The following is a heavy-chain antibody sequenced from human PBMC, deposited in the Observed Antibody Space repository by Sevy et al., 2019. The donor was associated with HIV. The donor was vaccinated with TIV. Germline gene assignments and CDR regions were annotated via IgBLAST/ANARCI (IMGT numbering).Heavy chain of an antibody. D-gene: IGHD3-3*01. V-gene: IGHV3-7*01. CDR3: ARDHDFWSGLDS. CDR1: GFTFSNYW. CDR2: IKQDGREI. J-gene: IGHJ4*02. Sequence: GGSLRLSCAASGFTFSNYWMSWVRQAPGKGLEWVANIKQDGREIYYVDSVKGRFTISRDNTRNSLYLQMNSLRAEDTAVYYCARDHDFWSGLDSCGQGTLVTVSS.